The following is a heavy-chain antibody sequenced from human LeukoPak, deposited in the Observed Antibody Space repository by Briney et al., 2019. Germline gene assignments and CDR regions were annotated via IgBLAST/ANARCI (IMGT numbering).Heavy chain of an antibody. J-gene: IGHJ4*03. V-gene: IGHV3-64D*08. CDR2: ISRSGGST. CDR1: VFLYRILN. D-gene: IGHD2-8*01. Sequence: PGGSERLLHAFSVFLYRILNALGMSQAPGKGLEYVSAISRSGGSTYYADSVKDRFTISRDNSKNTLYLQMSSLRAEDTAVYYCVKVSLTDALDYWGQGTLVTVSS. CDR3: VKVSLTDALDY.